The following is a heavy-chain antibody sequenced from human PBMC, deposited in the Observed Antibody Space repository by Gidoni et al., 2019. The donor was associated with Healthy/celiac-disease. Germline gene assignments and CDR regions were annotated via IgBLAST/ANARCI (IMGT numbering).Heavy chain of an antibody. CDR3: AKDLAYCGGDCYSDSLDAFDI. Sequence: EVQLLESGGGLVQPGGSLRLSCAASGFTFSSYAMSWVRQAPGKGLEWVSAMSGSGGSTYYADSVKGRFTISRDNSKNTLYLQMNSLRAEDTAVYYCAKDLAYCGGDCYSDSLDAFDIWGQGTMVTVSS. D-gene: IGHD2-21*02. CDR1: GFTFSSYA. CDR2: MSGSGGST. V-gene: IGHV3-23*01. J-gene: IGHJ3*02.